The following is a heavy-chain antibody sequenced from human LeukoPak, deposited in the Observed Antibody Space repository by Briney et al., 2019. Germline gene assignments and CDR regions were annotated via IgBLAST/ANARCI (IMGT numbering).Heavy chain of an antibody. J-gene: IGHJ4*02. CDR2: MNPNSGNT. CDR3: ARYKFVWGSYRSDPGDY. Sequence: GASVKVSCKASGGTFTSYDINWVRQATGQGLEWMGWMNPNSGNTGYAQKFQGRVTMTRNTSISTAYMELSSLRSEDTAVYYCARYKFVWGSYRSDPGDYWGQGTLVTVSS. V-gene: IGHV1-8*01. D-gene: IGHD3-16*02. CDR1: GGTFTSYD.